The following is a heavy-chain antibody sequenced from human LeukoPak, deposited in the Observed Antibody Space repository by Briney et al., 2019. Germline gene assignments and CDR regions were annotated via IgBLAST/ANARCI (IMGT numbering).Heavy chain of an antibody. CDR3: AIAGGYCGGDCYGDY. D-gene: IGHD2-21*02. CDR1: GYTFTSYD. Sequence: ASVKVSCKASGYTFTSYDINWVRQATGQGLEWMGWMNPNSGNAGYAQKFQGRVTMTRNTSISTAYMELSSLRSEDTAVYYCAIAGGYCGGDCYGDYWGQGTLVTVSS. J-gene: IGHJ4*02. CDR2: MNPNSGNA. V-gene: IGHV1-8*01.